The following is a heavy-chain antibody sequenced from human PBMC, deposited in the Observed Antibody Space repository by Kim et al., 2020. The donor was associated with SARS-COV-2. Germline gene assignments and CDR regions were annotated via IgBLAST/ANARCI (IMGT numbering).Heavy chain of an antibody. D-gene: IGHD2-15*01. J-gene: IGHJ6*02. V-gene: IGHV3-11*04. CDR3: ARVVVAATPVDYYYYGMDV. Sequence: GRFTISRDNAKNSLYLQMNSLRAEDTAVYYCARVVVAATPVDYYYYGMDVWGQGTTVTVSS.